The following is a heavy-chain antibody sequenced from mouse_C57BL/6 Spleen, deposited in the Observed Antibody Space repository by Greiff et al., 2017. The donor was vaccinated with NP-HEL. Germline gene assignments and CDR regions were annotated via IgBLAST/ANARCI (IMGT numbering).Heavy chain of an antibody. CDR3: TRSNYYGSTPWFAY. J-gene: IGHJ3*01. CDR1: GYTFTDYE. D-gene: IGHD1-1*01. V-gene: IGHV1-15*01. CDR2: IDPETGGP. Sequence: VQLQQSGAELVRPGASVTLSCKASGYTFTDYEMHWVKQTPVPGLEWIGAIDPETGGPAYHPKFKGKAILTADHSYSTAYMELRSLTSEDSAVYYCTRSNYYGSTPWFAYGGQGTLVTVSA.